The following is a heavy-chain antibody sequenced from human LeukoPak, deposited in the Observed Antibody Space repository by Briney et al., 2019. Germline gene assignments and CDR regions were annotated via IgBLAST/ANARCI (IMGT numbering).Heavy chain of an antibody. CDR1: GGTFSSYA. D-gene: IGHD6-13*01. Sequence: ASVKVSCKAPGGTFSSYAISWVRQAPGQGLEWMGRIIPIFGTANYAQKFRGRVTITTDESTSTAYMELSSLRSEDTAVYYCAARSAYVLAAASDYWGQGTLVTVSS. J-gene: IGHJ4*02. CDR3: AARSAYVLAAASDY. CDR2: IIPIFGTA. V-gene: IGHV1-69*05.